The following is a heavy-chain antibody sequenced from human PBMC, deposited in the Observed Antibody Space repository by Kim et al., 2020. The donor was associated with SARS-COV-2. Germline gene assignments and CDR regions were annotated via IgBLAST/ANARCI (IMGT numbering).Heavy chain of an antibody. J-gene: IGHJ4*02. V-gene: IGHV5-10-1*01. D-gene: IGHD1-1*01. Sequence: SPSFQGHVTISADKSISTAYLQWSSLKASDTAMYYCARHLMYNWNDNFDYWGQGTLVTVSS. CDR3: ARHLMYNWNDNFDY.